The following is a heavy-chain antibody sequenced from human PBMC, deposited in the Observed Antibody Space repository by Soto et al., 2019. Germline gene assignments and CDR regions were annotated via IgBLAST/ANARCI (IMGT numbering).Heavy chain of an antibody. D-gene: IGHD2-15*01. CDR1: GGSISSYY. Sequence: SETLSLTCTVSGGSISSYYWSWIRQPPGKGLEWIGSIYYSGSTYYNPSLKSRVTISVDTSKNQFSLKLSSVTAADTAVYYCARHTPAISISDHWGQGTLVTSPQ. V-gene: IGHV4-59*05. CDR3: ARHTPAISISDH. J-gene: IGHJ4*02. CDR2: IYYSGST.